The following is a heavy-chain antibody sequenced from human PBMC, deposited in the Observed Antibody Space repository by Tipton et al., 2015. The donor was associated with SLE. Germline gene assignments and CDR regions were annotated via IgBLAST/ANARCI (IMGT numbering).Heavy chain of an antibody. J-gene: IGHJ4*02. Sequence: TLSLTCAVSGASISNSDWWSWVRQPPGKGLEWIGEIYRSGTTNYNPSLKSRVTFSIDKSKNQISLKLSSVTAADTAVYYCARGPYDDFWSGPFDYWGQGTLVTVSS. V-gene: IGHV4-4*02. CDR1: GASISNSDW. CDR3: ARGPYDDFWSGPFDY. CDR2: IYRSGTT. D-gene: IGHD3-3*01.